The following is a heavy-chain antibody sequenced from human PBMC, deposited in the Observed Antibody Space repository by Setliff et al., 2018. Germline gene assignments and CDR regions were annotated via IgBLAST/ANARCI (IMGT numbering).Heavy chain of an antibody. CDR3: ARDNTIVGATDY. V-gene: IGHV4-4*07. CDR1: GESFSNNY. CDR2: LHTSGTT. D-gene: IGHD1-26*01. J-gene: IGHJ4*02. Sequence: PSETLSLTCSVYGESFSNNYWSWIRQPAGEGLEWIGRLHTSGTTVYNPSLKGRVTISADTSTNHFSLKLTSVTAADTAVYYCARDNTIVGATDYWGQGALVTVSS.